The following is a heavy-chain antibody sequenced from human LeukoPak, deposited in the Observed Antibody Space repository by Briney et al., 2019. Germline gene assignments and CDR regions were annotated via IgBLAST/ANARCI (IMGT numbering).Heavy chain of an antibody. CDR2: FDYSGST. CDR1: GGSISSNTYY. V-gene: IGHV4-39*01. J-gene: IGHJ4*02. CDR3: ARHLGGSYYSPFDY. D-gene: IGHD2-15*01. Sequence: PSETLSLACAVSGGSISSNTYYWGWIRQPPGKGLEWIGSFDYSGSTYYNPSLQSRVTIFEDTSKNQFSLKLTSVTAADTAVYYCARHLGGSYYSPFDYGGRGTLVTVSS.